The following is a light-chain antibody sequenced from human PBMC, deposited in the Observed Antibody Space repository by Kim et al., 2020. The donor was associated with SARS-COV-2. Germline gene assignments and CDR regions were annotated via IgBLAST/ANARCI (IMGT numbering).Light chain of an antibody. CDR2: AAS. CDR3: QQSHTTPLLT. J-gene: IGKJ4*01. CDR1: QSISTY. Sequence: DIQMTQSPSSLAASVGGRVTIACRASQSISTYLNWYQQKPGKAPKLLIYAASTLQSGVPSRFSGSGSGTDFTLTISSLQPEDFATYYCQQSHTTPLLTFGGGTKVDI. V-gene: IGKV1-39*01.